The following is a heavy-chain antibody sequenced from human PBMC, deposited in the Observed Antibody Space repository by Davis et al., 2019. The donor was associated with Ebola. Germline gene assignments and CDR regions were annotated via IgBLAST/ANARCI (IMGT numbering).Heavy chain of an antibody. CDR2: IYTNGNT. V-gene: IGHV4-61*09. CDR1: GDSITSAYFS. J-gene: IGHJ6*02. D-gene: IGHD3-10*01. Sequence: SETLSLTCSVSGDSITSAYFSWTWVRQPAGKGLEWIGHIYTNGNTKYSSSLESRVTISLDTSKNQFSLRLNSVPAADTAVYYCARGRTTMFQGVIKWYYYYGMDVWGQGTTITVSS. CDR3: ARGRTTMFQGVIKWYYYYGMDV.